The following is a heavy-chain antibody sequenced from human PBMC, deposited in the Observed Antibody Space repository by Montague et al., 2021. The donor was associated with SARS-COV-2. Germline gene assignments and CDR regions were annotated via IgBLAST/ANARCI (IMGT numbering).Heavy chain of an antibody. Sequence: SETLSLTCTVSGDSITNNYYYCWFSQQPGKGLVWIGRIFHCGSTNYNTSFMSRDTIPVETSNNQHSLTLTTVTAADTAVYYCSRSHIVAANRSFDYWGQGTLVTVSS. V-gene: IGHV4-38-2*02. CDR2: IFHCGST. J-gene: IGHJ4*02. CDR3: SRSHIVAANRSFDY. D-gene: IGHD2-21*01. CDR1: GDSITNNYY.